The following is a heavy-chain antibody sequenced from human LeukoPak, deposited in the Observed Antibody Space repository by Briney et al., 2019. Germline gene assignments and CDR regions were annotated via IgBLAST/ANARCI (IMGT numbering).Heavy chain of an antibody. Sequence: PGRSLRPSRPPPGFTFTSYAMSSARQDPGKGLEWASAISGSGGSTYYADSVKGRFTISRDNSKNTLYLHMNSLRAEDTAVYYCAKFLPTHIVVANYYFDYWGQGTLVTVSS. CDR1: GFTFTSYA. D-gene: IGHD2-21*01. CDR2: ISGSGGST. CDR3: AKFLPTHIVVANYYFDY. V-gene: IGHV3-23*01. J-gene: IGHJ4*02.